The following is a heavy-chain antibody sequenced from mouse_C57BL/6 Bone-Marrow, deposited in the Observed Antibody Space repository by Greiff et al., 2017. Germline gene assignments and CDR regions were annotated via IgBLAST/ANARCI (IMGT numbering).Heavy chain of an antibody. J-gene: IGHJ2*01. V-gene: IGHV1-81*01. CDR3: ARSSLYYYGRSYAH. CDR2: IYPRSGNT. D-gene: IGHD1-1*01. Sequence: VQLQQSGAELARPGASVKLSCKASGYTFTSYGISWVKQRTGQGLEWIGEIYPRSGNTYYNEKFKGKATLTADKSSSTAYMELRSLTSEDSAVYFCARSSLYYYGRSYAHWGQGTTLTVSS. CDR1: GYTFTSYG.